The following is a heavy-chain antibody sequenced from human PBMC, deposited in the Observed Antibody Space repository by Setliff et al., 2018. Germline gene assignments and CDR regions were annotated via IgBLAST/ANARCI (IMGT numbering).Heavy chain of an antibody. V-gene: IGHV1-69*05. J-gene: IGHJ6*03. Sequence: EASVKVSCKASGGTFSSYGISWVRQAPGQGLEWLGGTIPNFGTTNYAQEFQGRVTIITDESTSTAYMELSSLRFEDTAVYYCARASRFGTTMWRGDYYMDVWGKGTTVTVSS. CDR3: ARASRFGTTMWRGDYYMDV. CDR1: GGTFSSYG. CDR2: TIPNFGTT. D-gene: IGHD3-10*01.